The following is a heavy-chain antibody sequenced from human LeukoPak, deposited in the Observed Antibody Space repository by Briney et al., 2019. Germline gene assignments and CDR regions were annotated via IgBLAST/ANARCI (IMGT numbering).Heavy chain of an antibody. V-gene: IGHV4-30-4*01. Sequence: SETLSLTCTVSGGSISSDDYYWSWIRQPPGKGLEWIGYIYYSGITYYNPSLKSRVTISVDTSKNQFSLKLSSVTAADTAVYYCARSYCNSNSCYRSLDYWGQGTLVTVSS. D-gene: IGHD2-2*02. CDR1: GGSISSDDYY. CDR2: IYYSGIT. CDR3: ARSYCNSNSCYRSLDY. J-gene: IGHJ4*02.